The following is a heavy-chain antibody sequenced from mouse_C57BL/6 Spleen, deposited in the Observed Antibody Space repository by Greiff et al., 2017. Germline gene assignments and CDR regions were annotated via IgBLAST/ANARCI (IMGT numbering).Heavy chain of an antibody. CDR1: GYTFTDYY. J-gene: IGHJ4*01. CDR2: INPNNGGT. CDR3: ARRGYYDYDPMDY. D-gene: IGHD2-4*01. Sequence: EVQLQQSGPELVKPGASVKISCKASGYTFTDYYMNWVKQSHGKSLEWIGDINPNNGGTSYNQKFKGKATLTVDKSSSTAYMELRSLTSEDSAVYYCARRGYYDYDPMDYWGQGTSVTVSS. V-gene: IGHV1-26*01.